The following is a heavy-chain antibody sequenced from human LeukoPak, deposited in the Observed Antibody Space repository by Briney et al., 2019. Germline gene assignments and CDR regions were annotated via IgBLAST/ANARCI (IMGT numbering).Heavy chain of an antibody. CDR3: ARGRPRTPSYYDRRGGKFDY. CDR1: GYTFTGYY. CDR2: INPNSGGT. D-gene: IGHD3-22*01. V-gene: IGHV1-2*02. J-gene: IGHJ4*02. Sequence: ASVKVSCKASGYTFTGYYMHWVRQAPGQGLEWMGWINPNSGGTNYAQKCQGRVTMTRDTSISTAYMEVSRLRSDETAVYYCARGRPRTPSYYDRRGGKFDYWGQGTLVTVSS.